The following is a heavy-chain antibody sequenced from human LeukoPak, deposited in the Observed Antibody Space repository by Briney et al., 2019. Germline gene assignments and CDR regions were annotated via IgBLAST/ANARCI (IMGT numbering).Heavy chain of an antibody. D-gene: IGHD6-6*01. CDR2: IYPANSDT. CDR3: STRVFSDTSPVA. CDR1: GYIFTSQW. V-gene: IGHV5-51*01. J-gene: IGHJ5*02. Sequence: GESLQITCNHSGYIFTSQWIGWVRPLPGKGLEWMGIIYPANSDTVYTPSFQGQVTISADKSTDTVFLQWGSLKASDTAMYYCSTRVFSDTSPVAWGQGTLVTVSS.